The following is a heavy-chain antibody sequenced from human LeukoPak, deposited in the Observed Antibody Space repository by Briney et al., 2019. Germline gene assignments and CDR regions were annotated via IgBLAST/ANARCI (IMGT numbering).Heavy chain of an antibody. J-gene: IGHJ4*02. CDR2: IYYSGST. CDR3: ASGPGPSNLDY. CDR1: GGSISSSSYY. Sequence: KPSETLSLTCTVSGGSISSSSYYWGWIRQPPGKGLEWIGSIYYSGSTYYNPSLKSRVTISVDTSKNQFSLKLSSVTAADTAVYYCASGPGPSNLDYWGQGTLVTVSS. D-gene: IGHD1-14*01. V-gene: IGHV4-39*01.